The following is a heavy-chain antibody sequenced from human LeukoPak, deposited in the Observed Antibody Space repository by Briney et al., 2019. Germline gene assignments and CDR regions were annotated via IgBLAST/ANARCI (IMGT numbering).Heavy chain of an antibody. D-gene: IGHD2-8*01. V-gene: IGHV1-69*05. J-gene: IGHJ4*02. CDR3: ASVHPQYCTNGVRYPLDY. CDR1: GGTFSSYA. CDR2: IIPIFGTA. Sequence: ASVKVSCKASGGTFSSYAISWVRQAPGQGLEWMGGIIPIFGTANYAQKFQGRVTITTDESTSTAYMELSSLRSEDTAVYYCASVHPQYCTNGVRYPLDYWGQGTLVTVSS.